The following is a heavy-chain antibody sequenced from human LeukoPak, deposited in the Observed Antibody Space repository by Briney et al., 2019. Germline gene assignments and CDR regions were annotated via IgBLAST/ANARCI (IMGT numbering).Heavy chain of an antibody. V-gene: IGHV3-66*02. CDR1: AFTVSSNY. Sequence: PGGPLRLSRAVSAFTVSSNYVSWVRQAPGRGLEWVSVIYGGGSTNYADSVKGRFTISRDNSKNTLYLQMNSLRAEDTAVYYCARDHSGSYQRAFDIWGQGTMVTVSS. J-gene: IGHJ3*02. D-gene: IGHD1-26*01. CDR2: IYGGGST. CDR3: ARDHSGSYQRAFDI.